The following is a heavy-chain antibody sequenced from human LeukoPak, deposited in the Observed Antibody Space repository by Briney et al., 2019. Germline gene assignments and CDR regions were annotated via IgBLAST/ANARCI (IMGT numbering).Heavy chain of an antibody. CDR2: INPSGGST. J-gene: IGHJ6*02. V-gene: IGHV1-46*01. D-gene: IGHD6-13*01. Sequence: WASVKVSCKASGYTFTSYYMHWVRQAPGQGLEWTGIINPSGGSTSYAQKFQGRVTMTRDTSTSTVYMELSSLRSEDTAVYYCARDVGSSWYGDYYYGMDVWGQGTTVTVSS. CDR1: GYTFTSYY. CDR3: ARDVGSSWYGDYYYGMDV.